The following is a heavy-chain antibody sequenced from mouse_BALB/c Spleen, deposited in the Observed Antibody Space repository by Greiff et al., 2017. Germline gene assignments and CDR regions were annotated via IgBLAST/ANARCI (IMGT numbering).Heavy chain of an antibody. V-gene: IGHV5-9-4*01. J-gene: IGHJ4*01. CDR1: GFTFSSYA. CDR3: ARELLRYEYYAMDY. D-gene: IGHD1-1*01. CDR2: ISSGGSYT. Sequence: EVKLMESGGGLVKPGGSLKLSCAASGFTFSSYAMSWVRQSPEKRLEWVAEISSGGSYTYYPDTVTGRFTISRDNAKNTLYLEMSSLRSEDTAMYYCARELLRYEYYAMDYWGQGTSVTVSS.